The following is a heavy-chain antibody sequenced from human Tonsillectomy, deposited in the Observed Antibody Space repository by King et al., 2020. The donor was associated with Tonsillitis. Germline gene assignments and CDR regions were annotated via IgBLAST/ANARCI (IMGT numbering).Heavy chain of an antibody. D-gene: IGHD3-9*01. V-gene: IGHV5-51*01. Sequence: VQLVESGAEVKKPGESLKISCKGSGYIFTSYWIGWVRQMPGKGLEWMGIIYPGDSDTRYSPSFQGQVTISADKSISTAYLQWSSLKASDTAIYYCARRSVDILTGYYTDFDYWGQGTLVTVSS. CDR1: GYIFTSYW. CDR2: IYPGDSDT. J-gene: IGHJ4*02. CDR3: ARRSVDILTGYYTDFDY.